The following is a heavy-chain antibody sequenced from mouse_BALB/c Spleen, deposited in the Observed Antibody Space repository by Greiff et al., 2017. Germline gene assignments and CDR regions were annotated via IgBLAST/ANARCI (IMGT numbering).Heavy chain of an antibody. CDR2: ISSGGSYT. CDR3: ARAPYYGKDYYAMDY. J-gene: IGHJ4*01. V-gene: IGHV5-9-4*01. CDR1: GFTFSSYA. D-gene: IGHD2-10*01. Sequence: EVKVVESGGGLVKPGGSLKLSCAASGFTFSSYAMSWVRQSPEKRLEWVAEISSGGSYTYYPDTVTGRFTISRDNAKNTLYLEMSSLRSEDTAMYYCARAPYYGKDYYAMDYWGQGTSVTVSS.